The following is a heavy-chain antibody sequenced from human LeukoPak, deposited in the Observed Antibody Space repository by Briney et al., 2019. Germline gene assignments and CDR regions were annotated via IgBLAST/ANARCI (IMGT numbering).Heavy chain of an antibody. CDR1: GYTFTTYY. CDR3: AREGSREAYYFAY. J-gene: IGHJ4*02. CDR2: INPGDGST. Sequence: ASVTVACKASGYTFTTYYIQWVRQAPGQGLEWMGIINPGDGSTTYAQKFQGSVTMTRDTSTSTVYMKLSSLRSEDTAVHYCAREGSREAYYFAYWGQGTLVTVSS. D-gene: IGHD3-10*01. V-gene: IGHV1-46*01.